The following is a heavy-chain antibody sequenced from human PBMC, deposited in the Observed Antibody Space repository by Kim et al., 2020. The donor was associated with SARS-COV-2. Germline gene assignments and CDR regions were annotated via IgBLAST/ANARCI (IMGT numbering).Heavy chain of an antibody. J-gene: IGHJ6*02. D-gene: IGHD2-21*01. CDR3: ARAYSPYYYYAMDV. V-gene: IGHV3-11*06. Sequence: ADSVKGRCTISRDNAKNSLYLQMNSLRAEDTAVYYCARAYSPYYYYAMDVWGQGTTVTVSS.